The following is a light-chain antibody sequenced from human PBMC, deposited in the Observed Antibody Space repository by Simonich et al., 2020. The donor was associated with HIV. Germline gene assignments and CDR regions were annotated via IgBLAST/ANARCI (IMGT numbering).Light chain of an antibody. J-gene: IGLJ7*01. CDR3: SSYAGSNNFAV. Sequence: QSVLTQPPSASGTPGQRVTISCSGSSANLGSNYVYWYQQLPGTAPKLLIYRNNQRPSGVPDRFSGSKSGTSASLAIIGLRYEDEADYYCSSYAGSNNFAVFGGGTQLTVL. CDR1: SANLGSNY. V-gene: IGLV1-47*01. CDR2: RNN.